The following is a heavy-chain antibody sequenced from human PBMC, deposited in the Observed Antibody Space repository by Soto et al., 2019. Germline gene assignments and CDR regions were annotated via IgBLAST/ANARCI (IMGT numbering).Heavy chain of an antibody. CDR3: AKGLSYYDSSGSLLSFSYYGMDV. V-gene: IGHV3-30*18. Sequence: QVQLVESGGGVVQPGRSLRLSCAPSGFNFSSYGMHWVRQAPGEGLEWVAVISYDGSNKYYADSVKGRFTISRNNSKNTLDLQMNSLRPEDTAVYYCAKGLSYYDSSGSLLSFSYYGMDVWGQGTTVTVSS. J-gene: IGHJ6*02. D-gene: IGHD3-22*01. CDR2: ISYDGSNK. CDR1: GFNFSSYG.